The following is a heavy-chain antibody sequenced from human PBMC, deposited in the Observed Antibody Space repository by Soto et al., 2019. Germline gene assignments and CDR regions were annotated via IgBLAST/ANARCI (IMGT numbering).Heavy chain of an antibody. J-gene: IGHJ5*02. CDR3: ARDYGDSRYNWFDP. Sequence: VASVKVSCKAPGGTFSSYAISWVRQAPGQGLEWMGGIIPIFGTANYAQKFQGRVTITADESTSTAYMELSSLRSEDTAVYYCARDYGDSRYNWFDPWGQGTLVTVSS. CDR2: IIPIFGTA. CDR1: GGTFSSYA. V-gene: IGHV1-69*13. D-gene: IGHD4-17*01.